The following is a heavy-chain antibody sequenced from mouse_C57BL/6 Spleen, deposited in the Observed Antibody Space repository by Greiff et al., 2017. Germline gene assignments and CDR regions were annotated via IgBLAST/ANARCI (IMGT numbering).Heavy chain of an antibody. D-gene: IGHD4-1*01. Sequence: VQLQESGPGLVKPSQSLSLTCSVTGYSITSGYYWNWIRQFPGNKLEWMGYISYDGSNNYNPSLKNRISITRDTSKNQFFLKLNSVTTEDTATYYCARDFGTDYWGQGTTLTVSS. CDR3: ARDFGTDY. J-gene: IGHJ2*01. CDR2: ISYDGSN. V-gene: IGHV3-6*01. CDR1: GYSITSGYY.